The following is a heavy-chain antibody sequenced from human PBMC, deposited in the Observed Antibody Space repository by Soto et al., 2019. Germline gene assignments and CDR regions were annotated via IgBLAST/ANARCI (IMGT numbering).Heavy chain of an antibody. V-gene: IGHV3-30*18. D-gene: IGHD2-15*01. Sequence: PGGSLRLSCAASRFAFSNYGMHWVRQTPGKGLEWLAVISYDGKKTFFADSAKGRFTISRDNSKNTLNLQMNSLRAEDTAVYYCAKDKLDCSGGDCPLYYYYGMDVWGQGTTVTVSS. CDR1: RFAFSNYG. CDR3: AKDKLDCSGGDCPLYYYYGMDV. J-gene: IGHJ6*02. CDR2: ISYDGKKT.